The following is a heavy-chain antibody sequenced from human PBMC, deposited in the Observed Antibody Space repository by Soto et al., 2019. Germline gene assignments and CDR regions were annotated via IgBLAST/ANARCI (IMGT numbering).Heavy chain of an antibody. CDR1: GYTFTSYY. D-gene: IGHD6-13*01. CDR3: ARDHLPIAAACYYFDY. CDR2: INPSGGST. V-gene: IGHV1-46*01. J-gene: IGHJ4*02. Sequence: ASVKVSCKASGYTFTSYYMHWVRQAPGQGLEWMGIINPSGGSTSYAQKFQGRVTMTRDTSTSTVYMELSSLRSEDTAVYYCARDHLPIAAACYYFDYWGQGTLVTVSS.